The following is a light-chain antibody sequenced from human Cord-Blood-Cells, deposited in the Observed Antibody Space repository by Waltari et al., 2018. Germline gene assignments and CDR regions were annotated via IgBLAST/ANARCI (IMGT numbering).Light chain of an antibody. Sequence: EIVLTHSLATLSLSPGERATLSCRASQSVSSYLAWYQQKPGQAPRLLIYDASNRATGIPARFSGSGSGTDFTLTISSLEPEDFAVYYCQQRSNWPPITFGQGTRLEIK. CDR3: QQRSNWPPIT. J-gene: IGKJ5*01. CDR1: QSVSSY. V-gene: IGKV3-11*01. CDR2: DAS.